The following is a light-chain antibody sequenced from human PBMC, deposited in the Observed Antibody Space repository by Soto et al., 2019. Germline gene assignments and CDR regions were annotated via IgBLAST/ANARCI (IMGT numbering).Light chain of an antibody. J-gene: IGLJ3*02. V-gene: IGLV6-57*01. CDR3: QSYDSSNRDIV. CDR1: RGSIASNY. Sequence: NFMLTQPHSVSESPGKTVTISCTRSRGSIASNYVQWYQQRPGSSPTTVIYEDNQRPSGVPDRFSGSIDSSSNSASLTISGLKTEDEADYYCQSYDSSNRDIVFGGGTKVTVL. CDR2: EDN.